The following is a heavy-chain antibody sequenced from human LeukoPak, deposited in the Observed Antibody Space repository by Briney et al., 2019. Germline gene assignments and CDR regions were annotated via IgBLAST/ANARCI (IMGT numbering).Heavy chain of an antibody. CDR3: AKEGVSKSFDY. CDR2: ISWNSGSI. J-gene: IGHJ4*02. D-gene: IGHD2-2*01. Sequence: PGGSLRLSCAASGFTFDDYAMHWVRQAPGKGLEWVSGISWNSGSIGYADSVKGRFTISRDNAKNSLYLQMNSLRAEDTALYYCAKEGVSKSFDYWGQGTLVTVPS. CDR1: GFTFDDYA. V-gene: IGHV3-9*01.